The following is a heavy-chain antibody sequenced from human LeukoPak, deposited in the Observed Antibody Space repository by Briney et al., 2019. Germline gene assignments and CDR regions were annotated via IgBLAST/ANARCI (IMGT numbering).Heavy chain of an antibody. Sequence: SETLSLTCTVSGGSISSNSYYWGWIRQPPGKGLEWIGSIYYTGSTYYNPSLKSRVTMSVDTSKNQFFLKLSSVTAADTAVYYCARPVTTIEGNWFDPWGQGTLVTVSS. CDR2: IYYTGST. CDR3: ARPVTTIEGNWFDP. D-gene: IGHD4-11*01. CDR1: GGSISSNSYY. J-gene: IGHJ5*02. V-gene: IGHV4-39*01.